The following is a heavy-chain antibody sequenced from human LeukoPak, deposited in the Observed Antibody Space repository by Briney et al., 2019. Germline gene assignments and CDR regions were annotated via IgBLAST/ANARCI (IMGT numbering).Heavy chain of an antibody. CDR2: IYHSGST. Sequence: SQTLSLTCTVSGGSISSGGYYWSWIRQPPGKGLEWIGYIYHSGSTYYNPSLKSRVTISVDRSKNQFSLKLSSVTAADTAVYYCARESSDSSSWYRGSFYFDYWGQGTLVTVSS. CDR1: GGSISSGGYY. CDR3: ARESSDSSSWYRGSFYFDY. J-gene: IGHJ4*02. D-gene: IGHD6-13*01. V-gene: IGHV4-30-2*01.